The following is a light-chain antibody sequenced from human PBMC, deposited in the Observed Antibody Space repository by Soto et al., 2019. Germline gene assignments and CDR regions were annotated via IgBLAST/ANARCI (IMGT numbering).Light chain of an antibody. Sequence: EIVLTQSPGTLSLSPGERATLSCRASQSIINTYLAWYQQRPGQAPRLLIYGASSRATGIPDRFSGSGSGTDFTLTISGLEPEDFAVYYCKQYGSSPCTFGPGTKVEIK. CDR1: QSIINTY. CDR3: KQYGSSPCT. CDR2: GAS. V-gene: IGKV3-20*01. J-gene: IGKJ3*01.